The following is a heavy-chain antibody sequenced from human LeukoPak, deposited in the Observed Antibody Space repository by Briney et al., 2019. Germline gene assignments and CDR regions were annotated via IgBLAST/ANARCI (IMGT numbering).Heavy chain of an antibody. CDR3: TSPITIFGVVTKNY. Sequence: GGSLRLSCAASGFTFSSYSMHWVRQASGKGLEWVGRIRTKPNSYATVYAASVKGRFTISRDDSQNTAYLQMNSLKTEDTAVYYCTSPITIFGVVTKNYWGQGTLVTVSS. V-gene: IGHV3-73*01. CDR2: IRTKPNSYAT. D-gene: IGHD3-3*01. CDR1: GFTFSSYS. J-gene: IGHJ4*02.